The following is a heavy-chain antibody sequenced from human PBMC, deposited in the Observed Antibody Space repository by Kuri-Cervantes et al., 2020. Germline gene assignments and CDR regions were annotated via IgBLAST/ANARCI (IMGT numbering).Heavy chain of an antibody. J-gene: IGHJ4*02. CDR3: AKSRGYSYGPGGIDY. CDR2: ISWNSGSI. CDR1: GFTFSSYW. D-gene: IGHD5-18*01. V-gene: IGHV3-9*01. Sequence: SLKISCAASGFTFSSYWMHWVRQAPGKGLEWVSGISWNSGSIGYADSVKGRFTISRDNAKNSLYLQMNSLRAEDTALYYCAKSRGYSYGPGGIDYWGQGTLVTVSS.